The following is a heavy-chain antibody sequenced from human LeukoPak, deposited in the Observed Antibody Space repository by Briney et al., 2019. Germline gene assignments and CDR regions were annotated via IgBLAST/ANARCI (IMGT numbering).Heavy chain of an antibody. CDR1: GFTFSSYA. CDR2: ISGTGGST. CDR3: AKDVAPGYSAYDLTPYYFDY. Sequence: GGSLRLSCAASGFTFSSYAMSWVRQAPGKGLEWVSAISGTGGSTYYADSVKGRFTISRDNSKNTLYLQMNSLRAEDTAVYYCAKDVAPGYSAYDLTPYYFDYWGQGTLVTVSS. J-gene: IGHJ4*02. V-gene: IGHV3-23*01. D-gene: IGHD5-12*01.